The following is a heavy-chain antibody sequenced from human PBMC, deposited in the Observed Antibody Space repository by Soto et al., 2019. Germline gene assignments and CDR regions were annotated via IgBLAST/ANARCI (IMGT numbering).Heavy chain of an antibody. CDR1: GYTFTGHY. J-gene: IGHJ4*02. D-gene: IGHD1-26*01. CDR2: IGPESGAT. CDR3: GRGRSGQIVIFY. Sequence: ASVKVSCKTSGYTFTGHYIHWVRQAPQQGPEWMGEIGPESGATRYAEKFRGRVTMTMDTSITTAYMELRNLSPDDTAVYYCGRGRSGQIVIFYWCQGTPVTVSS. V-gene: IGHV1-2*02.